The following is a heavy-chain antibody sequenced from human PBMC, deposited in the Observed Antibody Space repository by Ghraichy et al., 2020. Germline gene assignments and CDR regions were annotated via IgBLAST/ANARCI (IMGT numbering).Heavy chain of an antibody. J-gene: IGHJ4*02. CDR2: SYYSETA. CDR1: GDSINYYY. Sequence: SQTLSLTCTVSGDSINYYYWTWIRQPPGKGLEWIGYSYYSETANYNPSLKNRVTISVDMSKNQFSLSVTSVTAADTAVYYCARASYSGTSAEYWGQGTLVTVSS. CDR3: ARASYSGTSAEY. D-gene: IGHD1-26*01. V-gene: IGHV4-59*01.